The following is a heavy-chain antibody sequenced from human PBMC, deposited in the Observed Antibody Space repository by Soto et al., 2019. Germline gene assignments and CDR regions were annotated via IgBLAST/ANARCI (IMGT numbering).Heavy chain of an antibody. V-gene: IGHV1-46*01. CDR3: ARARGISFGYNYFDH. Sequence: GASVKVSFKASGYTFSSYHMHWLRQAPGQGLEWMGVINPFYGETRYAQKFQGRVTMTRDTSTSTVYMELSSLRSEDTAVYYCARARGISFGYNYFDHWGQGTLVTVSS. J-gene: IGHJ5*02. CDR1: GYTFSSYH. D-gene: IGHD5-18*01. CDR2: INPFYGET.